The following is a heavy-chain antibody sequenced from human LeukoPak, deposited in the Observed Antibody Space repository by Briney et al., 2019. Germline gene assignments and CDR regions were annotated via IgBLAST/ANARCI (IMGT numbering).Heavy chain of an antibody. CDR2: TYYRSKWYN. D-gene: IGHD4-17*01. Sequence: SQTLSLTCAISGDSVSSNSAAWNWIRQSPSRGLEWLGRTYYRSKWYNDYAVSVKSRITINPDTSKNQFSLQLNSVTPEGTAVYYCARAEVTTELDNWFDPWGQGTLVTVSS. J-gene: IGHJ5*02. CDR3: ARAEVTTELDNWFDP. CDR1: GDSVSSNSAA. V-gene: IGHV6-1*01.